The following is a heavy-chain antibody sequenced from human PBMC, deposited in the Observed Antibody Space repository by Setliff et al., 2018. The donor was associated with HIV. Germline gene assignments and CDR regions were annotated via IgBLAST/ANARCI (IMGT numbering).Heavy chain of an antibody. D-gene: IGHD3-9*01. J-gene: IGHJ4*02. CDR3: ANTSNTGYLFCSDY. Sequence: SDYYWGWIRQPPGKGLEWVSYISRSSGTIYYAESVKGRFTISRDNSKNTVYLQMNSLRAEDTAVYYCANTSNTGYLFCSDYWGQGTLVTVSS. CDR1: SDYY. CDR2: ISRSSGTI. V-gene: IGHV3-11*01.